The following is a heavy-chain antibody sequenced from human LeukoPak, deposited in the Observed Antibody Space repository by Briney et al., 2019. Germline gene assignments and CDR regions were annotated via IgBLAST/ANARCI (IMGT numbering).Heavy chain of an antibody. D-gene: IGHD1-26*01. J-gene: IGHJ4*02. CDR3: ARKAYSGSYHDY. CDR2: IYYTGST. Sequence: PSETLSLTCTVSGGSISSNYWSWIRQPPGKGLECIGYIYYTGSTNYNPSLKSRVTISIDTSKNQFSLKLRSVTAADTAVYYCARKAYSGSYHDYWGQGTLVTVSS. CDR1: GGSISSNY. V-gene: IGHV4-59*01.